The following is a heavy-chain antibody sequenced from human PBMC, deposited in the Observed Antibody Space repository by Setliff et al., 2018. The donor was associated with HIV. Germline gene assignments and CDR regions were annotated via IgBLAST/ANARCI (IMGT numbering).Heavy chain of an antibody. Sequence: GASVKVSCKASGYTFTSSGISWVRQAPGQGLEWMGWISAYNGNTNYAQKLQGRITMTTDPSTSTAYMDLRSLRSDDTAVYYCARRGVIAAHPIGFDPWGQGTLVTVSS. J-gene: IGHJ5*02. CDR2: ISAYNGNT. CDR3: ARRGVIAAHPIGFDP. CDR1: GYTFTSSG. V-gene: IGHV1-18*01. D-gene: IGHD6-6*01.